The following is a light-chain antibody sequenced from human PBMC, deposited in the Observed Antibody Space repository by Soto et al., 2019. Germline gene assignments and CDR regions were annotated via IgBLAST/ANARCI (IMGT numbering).Light chain of an antibody. Sequence: QSALTQPASVSWSRGQSITMSCTGTGSYVGGYNYVSWYQQHPGKAPKLMIYEVSNRPSGVSNRFSGSKSGNTASLTISGLQAEDEADYYCSSYTSSSSYVFGTGTKVTVL. J-gene: IGLJ1*01. CDR1: GSYVGGYNY. CDR2: EVS. CDR3: SSYTSSSSYV. V-gene: IGLV2-14*01.